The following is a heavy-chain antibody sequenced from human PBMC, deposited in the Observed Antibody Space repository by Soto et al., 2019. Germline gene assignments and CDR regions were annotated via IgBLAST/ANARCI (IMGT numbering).Heavy chain of an antibody. CDR3: ARGCWPVLSARWFDP. CDR1: GGSFSGYY. V-gene: IGHV4-34*01. CDR2: INHSGST. D-gene: IGHD3-16*02. J-gene: IGHJ5*02. Sequence: QVQLQQWGAGLLKPSATLSLTCAVYGGSFSGYYWGWIRQPPGKGLEWIGEINHSGSTNYNPSLKCRVTISVDASKNQFSLKLSSVTAAYTAVYYCARGCWPVLSARWFDPWGQGTLVTVSS.